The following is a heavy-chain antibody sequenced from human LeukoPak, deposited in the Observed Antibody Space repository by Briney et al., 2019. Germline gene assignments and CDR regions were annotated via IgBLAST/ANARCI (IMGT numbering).Heavy chain of an antibody. J-gene: IGHJ4*02. CDR1: GFTFRRYD. CDR2: ISSSMISI. V-gene: IGHV3-21*01. Sequence: SGGSLRLSCASSGFTFRRYDMNWVRQAPGRGLEWVSFISSSMISIHYADSVQGRFTISRDNARNILYLQMNSLRAEDTAVYYCARVYDVLTGGFDHWGQGALVTVSS. CDR3: ARVYDVLTGGFDH. D-gene: IGHD3-9*01.